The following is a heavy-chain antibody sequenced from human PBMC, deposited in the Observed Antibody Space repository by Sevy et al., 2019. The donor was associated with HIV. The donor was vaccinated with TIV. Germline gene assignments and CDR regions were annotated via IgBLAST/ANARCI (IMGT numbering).Heavy chain of an antibody. CDR1: GFTFSSYG. V-gene: IGHV3-33*01. CDR3: ARDRTYYYDSSGYYSPDAFDI. D-gene: IGHD3-22*01. Sequence: GGSLRLSCAASGFTFSSYGMHWVRQAPGKGLEWVAVIWYDGSNKYYADSVKGRFTISRDNSKNTLYLQMNSLRAEETAVYYCARDRTYYYDSSGYYSPDAFDIWGQGTMVTVSS. CDR2: IWYDGSNK. J-gene: IGHJ3*02.